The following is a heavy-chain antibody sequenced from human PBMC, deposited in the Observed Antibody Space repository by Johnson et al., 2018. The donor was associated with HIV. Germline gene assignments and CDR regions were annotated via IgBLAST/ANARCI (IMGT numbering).Heavy chain of an antibody. CDR2: ISSNGST. D-gene: IGHD6-19*01. CDR3: ARDAGQWLDDAFDI. Sequence: QVQLVESGGGLVKPGGSLRLSCAASGFTFSDYYMHWIRQAPGKGLEWVSYISSNGSTYYADSVKGRFTISSDNSKNTLYLQMNSLRAEDTAVYYCARDAGQWLDDAFDIWGQGTMVTVSS. V-gene: IGHV3-11*04. CDR1: GFTFSDYY. J-gene: IGHJ3*02.